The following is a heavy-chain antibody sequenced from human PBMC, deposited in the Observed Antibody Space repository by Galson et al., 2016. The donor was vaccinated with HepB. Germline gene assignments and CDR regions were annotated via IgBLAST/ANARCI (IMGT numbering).Heavy chain of an antibody. CDR2: ISYDGSNK. CDR1: GFTFSSYG. CDR3: SSGQNGMDV. D-gene: IGHD3-10*01. Sequence: LRLSCAASGFTFSSYGMHWVRQAPGKGLEWVAVISYDGSNKYYADSVKGRFTISRDNSKNTLYLQMNSLRAEDTAVYYCSSGQNGMDVWGQGTTVTVSS. J-gene: IGHJ6*02. V-gene: IGHV3-30*03.